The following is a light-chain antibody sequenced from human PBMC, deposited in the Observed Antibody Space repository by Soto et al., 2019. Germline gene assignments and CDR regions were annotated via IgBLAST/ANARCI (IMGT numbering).Light chain of an antibody. CDR2: DVS. CDR3: QQRNYWQVN. CDR1: QSVSSY. Sequence: EIVLTQSSVTLSLSTGAIPTVSCSASQSVSSYLAWYQQKPGQAPRLLIYDVSNRATGIPARFSGSGSGTDFTLTISSLEPEDFAVYYCQQRNYWQVNFGQGTQLEIK. V-gene: IGKV3-11*01. J-gene: IGKJ5*01.